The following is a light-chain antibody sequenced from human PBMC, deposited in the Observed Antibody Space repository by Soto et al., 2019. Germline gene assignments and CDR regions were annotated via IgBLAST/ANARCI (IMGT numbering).Light chain of an antibody. CDR1: SSNVGSYKL. Sequence: QSALTQPASVSGSPGQSITISCTGTSSNVGSYKLVSWYQQHPGKAPKLMIFEVNKRPSGVSNRFSGSKSGNTASPTISGLKVEDGADYYCCSSGGSPTYVFGTGTKVTVL. V-gene: IGLV2-23*02. CDR2: EVN. J-gene: IGLJ1*01. CDR3: CSSGGSPTYV.